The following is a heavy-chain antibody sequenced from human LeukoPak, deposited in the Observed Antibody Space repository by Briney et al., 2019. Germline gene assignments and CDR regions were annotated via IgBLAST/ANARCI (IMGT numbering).Heavy chain of an antibody. V-gene: IGHV3-15*01. CDR3: TTRAAQDYYYYMDV. CDR2: IKSKTDGGTT. CDR1: GFTFSNAW. J-gene: IGHJ6*03. D-gene: IGHD6-6*01. Sequence: GGPLRLSCAASGFTFSNAWMSWVRQAPGKGLEWVGRIKSKTDGGTTDYAAPVKGRFTISRDDSKNTLYLQMNSLKTEDTAVYYCTTRAAQDYYYYMDVWGKGTTVTVSS.